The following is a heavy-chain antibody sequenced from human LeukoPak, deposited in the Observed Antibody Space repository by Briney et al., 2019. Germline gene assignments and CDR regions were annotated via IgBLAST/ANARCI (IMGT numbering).Heavy chain of an antibody. V-gene: IGHV4-39*01. J-gene: IGHJ5*02. CDR3: ARTYSSGWYQPPNWFDP. Sequence: SETLSLTCTVSGGSISSSSYYWGWIRQPPGKGLEWIGSIYYSGSTYYNPSLKSRVTISVDTSKNQFSLKLSSVTAADTAVYYCARTYSSGWYQPPNWFDPWGQGTLVTVSS. CDR1: GGSISSSSYY. D-gene: IGHD6-19*01. CDR2: IYYSGST.